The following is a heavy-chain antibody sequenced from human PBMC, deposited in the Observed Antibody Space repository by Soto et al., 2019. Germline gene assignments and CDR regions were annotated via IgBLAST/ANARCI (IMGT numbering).Heavy chain of an antibody. D-gene: IGHD2-15*01. Sequence: EVQLLESGGGLVQPGGSLRLSCAASGFTFSSYAMSWVRQAPGKGLEWVSAISGSGGSTYYADSVKGRFTISRDNSKNPLYLQMNSLRAEDTAVYYCAKVGYCSGGSCPPVDAFDIWGQGTMVTVSS. CDR2: ISGSGGST. CDR1: GFTFSSYA. J-gene: IGHJ3*02. CDR3: AKVGYCSGGSCPPVDAFDI. V-gene: IGHV3-23*01.